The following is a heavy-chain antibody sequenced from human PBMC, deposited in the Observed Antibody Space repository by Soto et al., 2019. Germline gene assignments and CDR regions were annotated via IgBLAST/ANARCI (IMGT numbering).Heavy chain of an antibody. V-gene: IGHV4-59*01. CDR3: ARGERLGLDY. D-gene: IGHD6-19*01. CDR2: ISYSGGT. J-gene: IGHJ4*02. Sequence: LSETLSLTCTVSGASISSCYWSWIRQSPGKGLEWIGYISYSGGTNYNPSLRGRVTISLDTSKNQFSLKLNSLTAEDTAMYYCARGERLGLDYWGQGTLVTVSS. CDR1: GASISSCY.